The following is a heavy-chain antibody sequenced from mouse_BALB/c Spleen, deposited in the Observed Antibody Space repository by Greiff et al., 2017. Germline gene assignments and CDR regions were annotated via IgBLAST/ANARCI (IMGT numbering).Heavy chain of an antibody. CDR2: ISDGGSYT. J-gene: IGHJ3*01. V-gene: IGHV5-4*02. CDR3: ARKGFAY. Sequence: EVQLVESGGGLVKPGGSLKLSCAASGFTFSDYYMYWVRQTPEKRLEWVATISDGGSYTYYPDSVKGRFTISRDNAKNNLYLQMSSLKSEDTAMYYCARKGFAYWGQGTLVTVSA. CDR1: GFTFSDYY.